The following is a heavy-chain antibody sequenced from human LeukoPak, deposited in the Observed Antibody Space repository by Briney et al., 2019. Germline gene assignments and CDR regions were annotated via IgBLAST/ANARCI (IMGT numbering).Heavy chain of an antibody. J-gene: IGHJ4*02. CDR1: GGSISSYY. Sequence: SETLSLTCTVSGGSISSYYWSWIRQPPGKGLERIGYIYYSGSTNYNPSLKSRVTISVDTSKNQFSLKLSSVTAADTAVYYCARVRYYYGSGSYDFDYWGQGTLVTVSS. V-gene: IGHV4-59*01. CDR2: IYYSGST. CDR3: ARVRYYYGSGSYDFDY. D-gene: IGHD3-10*01.